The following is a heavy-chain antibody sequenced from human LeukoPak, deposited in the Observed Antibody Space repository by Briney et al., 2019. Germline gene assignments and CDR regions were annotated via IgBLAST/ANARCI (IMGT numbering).Heavy chain of an antibody. CDR1: GYTFTGYY. CDR2: INPNSGGT. CDR3: ASGGGRYDILTGSLGIDY. Sequence: ASVKVSCKASGYTFTGYYMHWVRQAPGQGLEWMGWINPNSGGTNYAQKFQGRVTMTRDTSISTAYMELSRLRSDDTAMYYCASGGGRYDILTGSLGIDYWGQGTLVTVSS. V-gene: IGHV1-2*02. D-gene: IGHD3-9*01. J-gene: IGHJ4*02.